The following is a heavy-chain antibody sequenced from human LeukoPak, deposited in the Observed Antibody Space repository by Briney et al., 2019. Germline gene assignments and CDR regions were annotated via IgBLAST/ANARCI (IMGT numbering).Heavy chain of an antibody. V-gene: IGHV1-8*03. D-gene: IGHD2-15*01. CDR1: GYTFTSYD. CDR2: MNPNSGNT. J-gene: IGHJ4*02. CDR3: AKDWRYCSGGSCYLAVAGTFEFDY. Sequence: GASVKVSCKASGYTFTSYDINWVRQATGQGLEWMGWMNPNSGNTGYAQKFQGRVTITRNTSISTAYMELSSLRSEDTAVYYCAKDWRYCSGGSCYLAVAGTFEFDYWGQGTLVTVSS.